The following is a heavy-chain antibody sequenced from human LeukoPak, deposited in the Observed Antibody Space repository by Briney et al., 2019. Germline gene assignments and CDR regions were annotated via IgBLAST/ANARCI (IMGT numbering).Heavy chain of an antibody. D-gene: IGHD2-2*02. CDR3: ARDVVVVPAAIKRGGGTRRESYYFDY. CDR1: GGSFSGYY. J-gene: IGHJ4*02. V-gene: IGHV4-34*01. Sequence: SETLSLACAVYGGSFSGYYWSWIRQPPGKGLEWIGEINHSGSTNYNPSLKSRVTISVDTSKNQFSLKLSSVTAADTAVYYCARDVVVVPAAIKRGGGTRRESYYFDYWGQGTLVTVSS. CDR2: INHSGST.